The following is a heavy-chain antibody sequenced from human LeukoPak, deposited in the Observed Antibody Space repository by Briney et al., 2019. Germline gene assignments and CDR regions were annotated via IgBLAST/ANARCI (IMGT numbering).Heavy chain of an antibody. CDR3: VRPLSPVPN. CDR2: ITNGGSTI. CDR1: GFTFSDYN. V-gene: IGHV3-11*04. Sequence: GGSLRLSCAASGFTFSDYNMNWVRQAPGKGLEWVSYITNGGSTIHHADSVKGRFTISRDNAKKTLYLQMNSLRTEDTAVYYCVRPLSPVPNWGQGTLVTVSS. J-gene: IGHJ4*02. D-gene: IGHD1-1*01.